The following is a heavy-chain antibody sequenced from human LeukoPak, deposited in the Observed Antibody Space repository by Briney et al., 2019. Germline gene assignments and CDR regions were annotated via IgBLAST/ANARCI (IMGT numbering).Heavy chain of an antibody. Sequence: SETLSLTCTVSGGSLRPKYWSWIRQAPQKGLEWIGYVYHSGRTNVGPSLKSRATISVDMSQNQIPLKLTSVTAADTAIYYCARQSRGAAAACDYWGQGTLVTVSS. CDR3: ARQSRGAAAACDY. V-gene: IGHV4-59*01. D-gene: IGHD6-13*01. CDR2: VYHSGRT. CDR1: GGSLRPKY. J-gene: IGHJ4*02.